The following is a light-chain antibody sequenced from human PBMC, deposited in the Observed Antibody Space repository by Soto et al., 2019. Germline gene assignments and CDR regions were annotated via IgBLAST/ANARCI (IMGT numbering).Light chain of an antibody. V-gene: IGKV4-1*01. CDR3: QQYYTTLALT. J-gene: IGKJ4*01. Sequence: DIVMTQSPDSLAVSLGERATINCKSSQSVLYSSNNKNYLAWYQQKPGQPPKLLIYWASTPESGVPDRFSGSGSGTDFTLTISSLQAEDVAVYYCQQYYTTLALTFGGGTKVEIK. CDR1: QSVLYSSNNKNY. CDR2: WAS.